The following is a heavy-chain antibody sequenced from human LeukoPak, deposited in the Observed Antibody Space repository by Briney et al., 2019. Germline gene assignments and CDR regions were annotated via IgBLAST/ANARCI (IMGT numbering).Heavy chain of an antibody. D-gene: IGHD5/OR15-5a*01. CDR3: AAAPYLPFDY. CDR1: GYTLTELS. V-gene: IGHV1-58*02. CDR2: IVVGSGNT. Sequence: SVKVSCEVSGYTLTELSMQWVRQARGQRLEWIGWIVVGSGNTNYAQKFQERVTITRDMSTSTAYMELSSLRSEDTAVYYCAAAPYLPFDYWGQGTLVTVSS. J-gene: IGHJ4*02.